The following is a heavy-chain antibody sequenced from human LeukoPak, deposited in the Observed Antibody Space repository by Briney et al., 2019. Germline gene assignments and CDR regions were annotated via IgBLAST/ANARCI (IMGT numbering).Heavy chain of an antibody. CDR2: FDPEDGET. J-gene: IGHJ6*04. Sequence: RASVKVSCKVSGYTLTELSMHWVRQAPGKGLEWMGGFDPEDGETIYAQKFQGRVTMTEDTSTDTAYMELSSPRSEDTAVYYCATDGKVGIAAAGTGLYYGMDVWGKGTTVTVSS. CDR3: ATDGKVGIAAAGTGLYYGMDV. V-gene: IGHV1-24*01. CDR1: GYTLTELS. D-gene: IGHD6-13*01.